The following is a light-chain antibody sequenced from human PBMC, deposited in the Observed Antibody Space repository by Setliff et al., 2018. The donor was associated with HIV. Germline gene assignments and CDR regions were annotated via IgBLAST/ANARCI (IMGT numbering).Light chain of an antibody. CDR2: GAT. Sequence: EIVMTQSPATLSVSTGERATLSCRASQSVSSNLAWYQQKPGQAPRLLIYGATSRATNIPVRFSGSGSGTEFTLTISSLQSEDSAVYYCQQYNNWRTFGGGTKVDIK. CDR3: QQYNNWRT. V-gene: IGKV3-15*01. CDR1: QSVSSN. J-gene: IGKJ4*01.